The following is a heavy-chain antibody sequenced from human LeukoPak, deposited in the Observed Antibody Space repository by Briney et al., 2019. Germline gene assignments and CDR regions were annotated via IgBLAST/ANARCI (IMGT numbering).Heavy chain of an antibody. D-gene: IGHD6-13*01. J-gene: IGHJ4*02. CDR2: IYHSGST. Sequence: SETLSLTCTASGYSISSGYYWGWIRQPPGKGMEWIGSIYHSGSTYYNPSLKSRVTISVDTSKNQFSLKLSSVTAADTAVYYCARDDSSSINDYWGQGTLVTVSS. CDR1: GYSISSGYY. CDR3: ARDDSSSINDY. V-gene: IGHV4-38-2*02.